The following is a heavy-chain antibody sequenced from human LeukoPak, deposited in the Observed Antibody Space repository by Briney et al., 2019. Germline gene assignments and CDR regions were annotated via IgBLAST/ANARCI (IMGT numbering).Heavy chain of an antibody. CDR3: AREDCSSTSCYHDY. CDR2: INTDGSTT. Sequence: GGSLRLSCAASGFTFSSYWMHWVRQAPGKGLMWVSHINTDGSTTSYADSVKGRFTISRDNAKNTLFLQMNSLRAEDTAVYYCAREDCSSTSCYHDYWGQGTLVTVTS. D-gene: IGHD2-2*01. CDR1: GFTFSSYW. V-gene: IGHV3-74*01. J-gene: IGHJ4*02.